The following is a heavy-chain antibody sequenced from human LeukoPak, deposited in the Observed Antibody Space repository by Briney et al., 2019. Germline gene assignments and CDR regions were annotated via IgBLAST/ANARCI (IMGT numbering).Heavy chain of an antibody. CDR1: GFTFDDYG. D-gene: IGHD3-22*01. Sequence: GGSLRLSCAASGFTFDDYGMSWVRQAPGKGLEFVSALNWNGGNTAYADSVKGRFTISRDNSKNTLYLQMNSLRAEDTAVYYCAKSPVGSSGYILFDYWGQGTLVTVSS. CDR2: LNWNGGNT. J-gene: IGHJ4*02. V-gene: IGHV3-20*04. CDR3: AKSPVGSSGYILFDY.